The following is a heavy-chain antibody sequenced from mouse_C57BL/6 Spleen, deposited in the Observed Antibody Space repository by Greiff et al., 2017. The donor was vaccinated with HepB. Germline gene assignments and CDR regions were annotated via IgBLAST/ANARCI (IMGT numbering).Heavy chain of an antibody. V-gene: IGHV5-16*01. CDR3: AREGGYYSNYFYAMDY. CDR1: GFTFSDYY. D-gene: IGHD2-5*01. J-gene: IGHJ4*01. Sequence: VQLKESEGGLVQPGSSMKLSCTASGFTFSDYYMAWVRQVPEKGLEWVANINYDGSSTYYLDSLKSRFIISRDNAKNILYLQMSSLKSEDTATYYCAREGGYYSNYFYAMDYWGQGTSVTVSS. CDR2: INYDGSST.